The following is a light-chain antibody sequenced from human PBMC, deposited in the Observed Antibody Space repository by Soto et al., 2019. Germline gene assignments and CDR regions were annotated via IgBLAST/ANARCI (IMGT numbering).Light chain of an antibody. J-gene: IGLJ1*01. CDR2: ENN. CDR1: SSNIGAGYE. V-gene: IGLV1-40*01. CDR3: QSYDSSLSGYV. Sequence: QSVLTQPPSVSAAPGQRVTISCTGGSSNIGAGYEAHWYQQVPGTAPKLLIYENNNRPSGAPDRFSGSKSGTSASLAITGLQAEDEAEYYCQSYDSSLSGYVFGTGTKLTVL.